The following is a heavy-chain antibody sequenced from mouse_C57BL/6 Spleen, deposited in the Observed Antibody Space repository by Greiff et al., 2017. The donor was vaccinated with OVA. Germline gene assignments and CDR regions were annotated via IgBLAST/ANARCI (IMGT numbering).Heavy chain of an antibody. D-gene: IGHD3-1*01. CDR1: GFSLTSYG. V-gene: IGHV2-6-1*01. CDR3: ARHRGATDAMDY. Sequence: QVHVKQSGPGLVAPSQSLSITCTVSGFSLTSYGVHWVRQPPGKGLEWLVVIWSDGSTTYNSALKSRMSISKDNSKSQVFLKMNSLQTDDTAMYYCARHRGATDAMDYWGQGTSVTVSS. CDR2: IWSDGST. J-gene: IGHJ4*01.